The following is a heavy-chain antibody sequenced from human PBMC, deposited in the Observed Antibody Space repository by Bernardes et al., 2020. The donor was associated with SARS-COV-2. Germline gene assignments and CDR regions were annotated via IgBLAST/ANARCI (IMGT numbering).Heavy chain of an antibody. CDR1: GFTFSSYA. J-gene: IGHJ4*02. Sequence: GGSLRLSCAASGFTFSSYAMSWVRQAPGKGLEWVSGISGSGDRTNYADSVKGRFTISRDNAKNSLYLQMNSLRAEDTAVYYCARDTDYDFWSGYRKTLDYWGQGTLVTVSS. CDR2: ISGSGDRT. V-gene: IGHV3-23*01. D-gene: IGHD3-3*01. CDR3: ARDTDYDFWSGYRKTLDY.